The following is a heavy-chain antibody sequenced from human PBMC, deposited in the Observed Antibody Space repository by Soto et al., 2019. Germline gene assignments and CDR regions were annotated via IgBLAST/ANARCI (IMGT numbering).Heavy chain of an antibody. V-gene: IGHV3-11*01. J-gene: IGHJ4*02. CDR1: GFTFSDYY. Sequence: GESLKISCAASGFTFSDYYMSWIRQAPGKGLEWVSYISSSGSTIYYADSVKGRFTISRDNAKNSLYLQMNSLRAEDTAVYYCARTEKTKGYCSSTSCPYYFDYWGQGTLVTVSS. CDR3: ARTEKTKGYCSSTSCPYYFDY. CDR2: ISSSGSTI. D-gene: IGHD2-2*01.